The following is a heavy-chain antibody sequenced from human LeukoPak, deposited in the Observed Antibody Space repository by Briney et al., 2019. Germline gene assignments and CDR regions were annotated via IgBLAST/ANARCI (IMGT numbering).Heavy chain of an antibody. CDR1: GFTFSSYS. J-gene: IGHJ4*02. D-gene: IGHD1-26*01. Sequence: GGSLRFSCAASGFTFSSYSMNWVRQAPGKGLEWVSHITASGTAMFYADSVKGRFTISRDNAKNSLYLQMNSLRDEDTAVYYCASSGSYRFDYWGQGTLVTVSS. V-gene: IGHV3-48*02. CDR3: ASSGSYRFDY. CDR2: ITASGTAM.